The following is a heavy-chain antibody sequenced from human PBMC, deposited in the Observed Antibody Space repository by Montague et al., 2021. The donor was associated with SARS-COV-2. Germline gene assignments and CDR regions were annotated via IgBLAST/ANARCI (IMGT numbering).Heavy chain of an antibody. D-gene: IGHD3-10*01. J-gene: IGHJ4*02. CDR3: ARDEVTMVRGVTSFDY. CDR2: ISYGGSNK. CDR1: GFTFSRYA. V-gene: IGHV3-30-3*01. Sequence: SLRLSCAASGFTFSRYAMHWVRQAPGKGLEWVAVISYGGSNKYYADSVKGRFTISRDNSKNTLYLQMNSLRAEDTAVYYCARDEVTMVRGVTSFDYWGQGTLVTVSS.